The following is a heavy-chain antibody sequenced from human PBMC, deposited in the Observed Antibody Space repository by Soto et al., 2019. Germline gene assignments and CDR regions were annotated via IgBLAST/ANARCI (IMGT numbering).Heavy chain of an antibody. D-gene: IGHD1-26*01. J-gene: IGHJ4*02. Sequence: PGGSLRLSCAASGFTFDDYGMSWVRQAPGKGLEWVSGINWNGGSTGYADSVKGRFTISRDNAKNSLYLQMNSLRAEDTALYYCARDLPVGATPVFDYWGQGTLVTVSS. V-gene: IGHV3-20*04. CDR2: INWNGGST. CDR1: GFTFDDYG. CDR3: ARDLPVGATPVFDY.